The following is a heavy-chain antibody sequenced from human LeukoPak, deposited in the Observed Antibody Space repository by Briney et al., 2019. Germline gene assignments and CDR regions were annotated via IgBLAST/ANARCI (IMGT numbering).Heavy chain of an antibody. D-gene: IGHD3-22*01. Sequence: SETLSLTCSVSGYSISSDYCWGWIRQPPGKGLEWIGTIFNSGSTYYNPSLKSRVTISGDTSKNQFSLKLSSVTAADTAVYYCARRDRVPTSRDYYDSSGPINPGFDYWGQGTLVTVSS. V-gene: IGHV4-38-2*01. CDR3: ARRDRVPTSRDYYDSSGPINPGFDY. CDR2: IFNSGST. CDR1: GYSISSDYC. J-gene: IGHJ4*02.